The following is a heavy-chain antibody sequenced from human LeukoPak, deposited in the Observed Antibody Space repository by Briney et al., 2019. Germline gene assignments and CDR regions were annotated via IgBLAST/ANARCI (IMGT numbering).Heavy chain of an antibody. D-gene: IGHD6-19*01. V-gene: IGHV3-23*01. CDR1: GGSISNTN. CDR3: AKGYSNGYGA. CDR2: ISGSGAST. Sequence: ETLSLTCDVSGGSISNTNWWSWVRQPPGQGLEWVSTISGSGASTYYADAVRGRFTISRDNSRNTLQLQMNSLRAEDTAVYYCAKGYSNGYGAWGQGTLVTVSS. J-gene: IGHJ5*02.